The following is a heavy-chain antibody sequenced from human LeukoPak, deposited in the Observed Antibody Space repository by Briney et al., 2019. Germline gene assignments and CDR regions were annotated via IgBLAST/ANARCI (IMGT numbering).Heavy chain of an antibody. CDR1: GFMFSSNW. J-gene: IGHJ4*02. CDR2: IKEDGTET. D-gene: IGHD5-24*01. Sequence: GGSLRLSCAASGFMFSSNWMSWVRLAPGKGLEWVANIKEDGTETYYVDSVEGRFTISRDNAKNSLYLQMNSLRVEDTAVYYCAKEGRSLQTYWGQGTLVTVSS. CDR3: AKEGRSLQTY. V-gene: IGHV3-7*03.